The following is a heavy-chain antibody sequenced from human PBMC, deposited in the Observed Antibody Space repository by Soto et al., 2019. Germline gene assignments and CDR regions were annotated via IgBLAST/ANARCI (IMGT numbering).Heavy chain of an antibody. CDR1: GGSISSGGYY. V-gene: IGHV4-31*03. J-gene: IGHJ5*02. CDR3: AREHTRRNWFDP. Sequence: SETLSLTCTVSGGSISSGGYYWSWIRQQPGKGLEWIGFIDYSGSSYYNPSLKSRITISVDTSKNQFSLKLTSVTAADTALYYCAREHTRRNWFDPWGQGTLVTVSS. CDR2: IDYSGSS. D-gene: IGHD3-3*01.